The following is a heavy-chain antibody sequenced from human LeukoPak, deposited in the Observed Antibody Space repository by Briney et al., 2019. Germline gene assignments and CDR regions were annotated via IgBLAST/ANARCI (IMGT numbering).Heavy chain of an antibody. D-gene: IGHD4-17*01. Sequence: SETLSLTCTVSGGSISSGGYYWSWIRQHPGKGLEWIGYIYYSGSTYYNPSLKSRVTISVDTSKNQFSLKLSSVTAADTAVYYCAREMTTVTQDAFDIWGQGTMVTVSS. CDR3: AREMTTVTQDAFDI. CDR1: GGSISSGGYY. V-gene: IGHV4-31*03. CDR2: IYYSGST. J-gene: IGHJ3*02.